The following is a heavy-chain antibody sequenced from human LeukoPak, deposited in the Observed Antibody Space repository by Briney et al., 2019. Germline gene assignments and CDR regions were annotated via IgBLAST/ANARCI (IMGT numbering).Heavy chain of an antibody. CDR2: IQDDGRRT. Sequence: PGGSLRLSCEASGFTFSRYGMHWVRQAPGKGLEWVAFIQDDGRRTEYADSVKGRFTISRDNSKNTLYLQVNSLRAEDTAVYFCAKVGATAGTLRIEYFQHWGQGTLVTVSS. V-gene: IGHV3-30*02. J-gene: IGHJ1*01. CDR3: AKVGATAGTLRIEYFQH. CDR1: GFTFSRYG. D-gene: IGHD6-13*01.